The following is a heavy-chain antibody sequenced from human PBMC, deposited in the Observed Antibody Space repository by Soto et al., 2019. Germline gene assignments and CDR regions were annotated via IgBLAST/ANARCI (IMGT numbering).Heavy chain of an antibody. CDR2: VRKKANSYTT. V-gene: IGHV3-72*01. J-gene: IGHJ4*01. CDR1: GFTFSDHY. CDR3: VRVSQMSVGTFDY. Sequence: EVQLVESGGGLVQPGRSLRLSCAASGFTFSDHYMDWVRQAPGKGLEWVARVRKKANSYTTEYAASVKGRFTISRDDSKNSLYLQMNSLKSEDTAIYYCVRVSQMSVGTFDYWGQGTLVTVSS.